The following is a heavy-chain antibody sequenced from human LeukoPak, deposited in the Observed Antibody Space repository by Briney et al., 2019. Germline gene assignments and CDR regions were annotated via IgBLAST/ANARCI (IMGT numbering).Heavy chain of an antibody. D-gene: IGHD4-17*01. Sequence: PGGSLRLSCAASGFTFSSYSMNWVRQAPGKGLEWVSSISSSSSYIYYADSVKGRFTISRDKAKNSLYLQMNSLRAEDTAVYYCARESYGDYAQFDYWGQGTLVTVSS. CDR3: ARESYGDYAQFDY. CDR2: ISSSSSYI. V-gene: IGHV3-21*01. J-gene: IGHJ4*02. CDR1: GFTFSSYS.